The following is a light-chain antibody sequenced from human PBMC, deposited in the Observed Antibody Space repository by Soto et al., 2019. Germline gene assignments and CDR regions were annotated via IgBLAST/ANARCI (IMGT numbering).Light chain of an antibody. V-gene: IGLV2-14*01. Sequence: QSALTQPASVSGSPGQSIAISCTGTSSDVGGYNYVSWYQQLPGKAPKLLISEVSNRPSGVAHRCSGSKSCNTASLTISGLQAEDEADYYCSSYRTGGSFVFGTGTKLTVL. CDR3: SSYRTGGSFV. CDR1: SSDVGGYNY. CDR2: EVS. J-gene: IGLJ1*01.